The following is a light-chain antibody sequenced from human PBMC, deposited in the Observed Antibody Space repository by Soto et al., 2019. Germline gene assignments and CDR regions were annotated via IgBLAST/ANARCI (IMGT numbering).Light chain of an antibody. V-gene: IGKV3-15*01. J-gene: IGKJ1*01. CDR2: DAS. CDR3: QQYNKWLRT. CDR1: RSVARN. Sequence: EIVMTQSPATLSMSPGERATLSCRASRSVARNLAWYQQKPDQAPRLLIYDASTRATGIPARFSGSGSGTEFTLTISILQSEDFAVYFCQQYNKWLRTFGQGTKVEIK.